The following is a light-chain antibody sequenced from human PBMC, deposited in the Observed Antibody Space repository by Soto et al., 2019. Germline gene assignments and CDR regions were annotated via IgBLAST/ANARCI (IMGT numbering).Light chain of an antibody. CDR2: DTS. V-gene: IGKV3-11*01. CDR3: QQRGNWPPT. J-gene: IGKJ1*01. Sequence: EIVLTQSPATLSLSPGERATLSCRASQSVSSNLAWYQQKPGQAPRLLMYDTSKRATGIPARFSGRGSGTDFTLTISSLEPEDFAVYYCQQRGNWPPTFGQGTKVDNK. CDR1: QSVSSN.